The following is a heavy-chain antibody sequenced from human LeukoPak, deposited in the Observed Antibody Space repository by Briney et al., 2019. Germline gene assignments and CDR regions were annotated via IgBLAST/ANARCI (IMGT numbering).Heavy chain of an antibody. CDR3: ASTGTYGDYCFDY. CDR2: INPNSGGT. D-gene: IGHD4-17*01. Sequence: GASVKVSCKASGYTFTGDYMHWVRQAPGQGLEWMGWINPNSGGTNYAQKFQGRVTMTRDTSISTAYMELSRLRSDDTAVYYCASTGTYGDYCFDYWGQGTLVTVSS. J-gene: IGHJ4*02. V-gene: IGHV1-2*02. CDR1: GYTFTGDY.